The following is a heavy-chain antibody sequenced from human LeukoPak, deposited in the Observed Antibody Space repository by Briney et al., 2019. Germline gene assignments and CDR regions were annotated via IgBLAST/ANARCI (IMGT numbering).Heavy chain of an antibody. Sequence: GASVKVSCKASGYTFTSYYMHWVRQAPGQGLEWMGIINPSGGSTSYAQKFQGRVTMTRDTSTSTVYMELSSLRSEDTAVYYCARDSAPLTVTSHSDYYYGMAVWGQRTTVTVSS. D-gene: IGHD4-17*01. CDR3: ARDSAPLTVTSHSDYYYGMAV. CDR2: INPSGGST. CDR1: GYTFTSYY. J-gene: IGHJ6*02. V-gene: IGHV1-46*01.